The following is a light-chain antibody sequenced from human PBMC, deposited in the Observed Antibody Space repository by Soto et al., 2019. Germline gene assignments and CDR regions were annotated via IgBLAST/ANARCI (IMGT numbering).Light chain of an antibody. J-gene: IGLJ1*01. V-gene: IGLV2-11*01. Sequence: QSALTQPRSVSGSPGQSVTISCTGTSSDVGGYNYVSWYQQHPGKAPKLMIYDVNKRPSGVPDRFSGSKSGNTASLTISGLQAEDEAGYYCCSYAGSYTLVFGTGTKLTVL. CDR2: DVN. CDR1: SSDVGGYNY. CDR3: CSYAGSYTLV.